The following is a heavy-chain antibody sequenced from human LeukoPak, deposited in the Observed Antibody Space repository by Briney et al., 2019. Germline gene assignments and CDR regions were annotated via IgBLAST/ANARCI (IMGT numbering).Heavy chain of an antibody. Sequence: ASVKVSCKASGYTLTNYYMHWVRQAPGQGLEWMGIINPSGGRTSYAQKFQGRVTMTRDTSTSTVYMELSSLKSDDTAVYYCARGFYDSSGDSRDYFDYRGQGTLVTVSA. CDR1: GYTLTNYY. D-gene: IGHD3-22*01. CDR3: ARGFYDSSGDSRDYFDY. V-gene: IGHV1-46*01. CDR2: INPSGGRT. J-gene: IGHJ4*02.